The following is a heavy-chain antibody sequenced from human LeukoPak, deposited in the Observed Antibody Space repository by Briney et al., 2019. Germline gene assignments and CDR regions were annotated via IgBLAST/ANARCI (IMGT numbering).Heavy chain of an antibody. CDR2: INPNSGGT. Sequence: GATVKVSCKASGYTFTGYYMHWVRQAPGQGLEWMGWINPNSGGTNYAQKFQGRVTMTRDTSISTAYMELSRLRSDDTAVYCCARPPGSGWSFDYWGQGTLVTVSS. CDR3: ARPPGSGWSFDY. J-gene: IGHJ4*02. CDR1: GYTFTGYY. D-gene: IGHD6-19*01. V-gene: IGHV1-2*02.